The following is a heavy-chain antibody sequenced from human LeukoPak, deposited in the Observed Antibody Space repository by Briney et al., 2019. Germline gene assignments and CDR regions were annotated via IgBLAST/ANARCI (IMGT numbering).Heavy chain of an antibody. CDR3: AGVEGPGQYYCYMDV. CDR1: GGSISSYY. CDR2: IYTSGST. J-gene: IGHJ6*03. D-gene: IGHD1-14*01. Sequence: SETLSLTCTVSGGSISSYYWSWIRQPAGKGLEWIGRIYTSGSTNYNPSLKSRVTMSVDTSENQFSLKLSSVTAADTAVYYCAGVEGPGQYYCYMDVWGKGTTVTVSS. V-gene: IGHV4-4*07.